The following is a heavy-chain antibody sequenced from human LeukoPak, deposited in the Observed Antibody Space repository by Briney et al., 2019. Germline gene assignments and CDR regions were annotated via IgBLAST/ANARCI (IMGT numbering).Heavy chain of an antibody. D-gene: IGHD1-26*01. CDR2: TYYRSKWYN. J-gene: IGHJ6*02. Sequence: SQTLSLTCALSGDSVSSNSAAWNWLRQSPSRGLEWLGRTYYRSKWYNDYAVSVKSRITINPDTSKNQFSLQLNSVTPEDTAVYYCARDRRSGSYGEYYYYYGMDVWGQGTTVTVSS. V-gene: IGHV6-1*01. CDR1: GDSVSSNSAA. CDR3: ARDRRSGSYGEYYYYYGMDV.